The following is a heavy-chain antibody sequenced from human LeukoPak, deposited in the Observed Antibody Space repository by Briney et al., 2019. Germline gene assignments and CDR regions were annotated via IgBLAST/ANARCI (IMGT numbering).Heavy chain of an antibody. CDR1: GYSISSGYY. V-gene: IGHV4-38-2*01. CDR3: ARPGEYSSSSEGWFDP. Sequence: SETLSLTCAVSGYSISSGYYWGWIRQPPGKGLEWIGSIYHSGSTYYNPSLKSRVTISVDTSKNQFSLKLSSVTAADTAVYYCARPGEYSSSSEGWFDPWGQGTLVTVSS. CDR2: IYHSGST. J-gene: IGHJ5*02. D-gene: IGHD6-6*01.